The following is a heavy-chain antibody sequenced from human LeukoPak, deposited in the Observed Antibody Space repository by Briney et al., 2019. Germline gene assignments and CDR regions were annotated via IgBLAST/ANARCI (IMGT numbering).Heavy chain of an antibody. CDR3: TTERANTDAFDI. CDR2: IKSTADGGTT. J-gene: IGHJ3*02. V-gene: IGHV3-15*05. CDR1: GFTFSSYV. Sequence: PGRSLRLSCAASGFTFSSYVMSWVRQAPGKGLEWVGRIKSTADGGTTDYAAPVKGRFTISRDDSKNTLYLQINSVKTEDTAVYYCTTERANTDAFDIWGQGTMVTVSS. D-gene: IGHD1-26*01.